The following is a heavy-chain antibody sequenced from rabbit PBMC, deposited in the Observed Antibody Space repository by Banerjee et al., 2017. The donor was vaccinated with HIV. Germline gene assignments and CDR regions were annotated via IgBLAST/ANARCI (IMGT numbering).Heavy chain of an antibody. CDR2: IYAGDGST. CDR1: GFTLSSSYW. D-gene: IGHD1-1*01. J-gene: IGHJ6*01. V-gene: IGHV1S45*01. Sequence: QEQLVESGGGLVQPEGSLTLTCTASGFTLSSSYWICWFRQAPGKGPEWIACIYAGDGSTYYASWVNGRFTISKTSSTTVTLQMTSLTAADTATYFCARSASSPDYVFRLWGPGTLVTVS. CDR3: ARSASSPDYVFRL.